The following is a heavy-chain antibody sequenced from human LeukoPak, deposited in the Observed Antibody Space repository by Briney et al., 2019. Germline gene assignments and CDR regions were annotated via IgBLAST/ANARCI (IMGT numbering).Heavy chain of an antibody. CDR2: IRYDGSNK. Sequence: GGSLRLSCAASGFTFSSYGMHWVRQAPGKGLEWVAFIRYDGSNKYYADSVKGRFTISRDNSKNTLYLQMNSLRAEDTAVYYCAKGLYSGSSLSVDAFDILGQGTMVTVSS. CDR3: AKGLYSGSSLSVDAFDI. D-gene: IGHD6-6*01. CDR1: GFTFSSYG. J-gene: IGHJ3*02. V-gene: IGHV3-30*02.